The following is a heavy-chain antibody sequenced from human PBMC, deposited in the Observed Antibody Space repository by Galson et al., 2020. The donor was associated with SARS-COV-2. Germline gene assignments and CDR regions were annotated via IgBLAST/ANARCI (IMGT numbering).Heavy chain of an antibody. CDR2: FDPEDDET. Sequence: ASVKVSCKVSGYTLTELSMHWVRQAPGKGLEWMGGFDPEDDETIYAQKFQGGVTMTEDTSTDTAYMELSSLRSEDTAVYYCATGPPDSSGYYGWFDPWGQGTLVTVSS. CDR1: GYTLTELS. CDR3: ATGPPDSSGYYGWFDP. J-gene: IGHJ5*02. D-gene: IGHD3-22*01. V-gene: IGHV1-24*01.